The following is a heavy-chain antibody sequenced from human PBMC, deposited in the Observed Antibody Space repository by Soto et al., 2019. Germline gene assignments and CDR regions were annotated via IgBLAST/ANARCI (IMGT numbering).Heavy chain of an antibody. CDR3: TSATGEANDAFDI. CDR2: MYYSGST. Sequence: QVQLQESGPGLVKPSETLSLTCTVSGGSISSYYWSWIRQPPGKGLEWIGNMYYSGSTNYNPSLKSRVTMSGDTSKNQFSLKVSSVTAADTAMYYCTSATGEANDAFDIWGQGTMVTVSS. V-gene: IGHV4-59*01. J-gene: IGHJ3*02. CDR1: GGSISSYY. D-gene: IGHD7-27*01.